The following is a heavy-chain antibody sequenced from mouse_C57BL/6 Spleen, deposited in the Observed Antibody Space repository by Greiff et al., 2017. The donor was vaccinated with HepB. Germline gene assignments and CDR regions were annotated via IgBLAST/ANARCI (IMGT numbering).Heavy chain of an antibody. V-gene: IGHV1-76*01. Sequence: VQLQQSGAELVRPGASVKLSCKASGYTFTDYYINWVKQRPGQGLEWIARIYPGSGNTYYNEKFKGKATLTAEKSSSTAYMQLSSLTSEDSAVYFCARESYYDAMDYWGQGTSVTVSS. CDR3: ARESYYDAMDY. CDR1: GYTFTDYY. J-gene: IGHJ4*01. D-gene: IGHD2-12*01. CDR2: IYPGSGNT.